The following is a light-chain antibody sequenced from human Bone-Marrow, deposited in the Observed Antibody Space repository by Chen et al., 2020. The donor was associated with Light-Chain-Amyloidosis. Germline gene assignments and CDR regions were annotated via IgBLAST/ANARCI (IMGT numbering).Light chain of an antibody. CDR3: QVWDRSSDRPV. V-gene: IGLV3-21*02. CDR2: DDS. CDR1: NIGSTS. Sequence: SYVVTQPSSGSGAPGQTATSTCGGNNIGSTSVHWYQQTPGQAPLLVVYDDSDRPSGIPERLSGSNSGNTATLTISRVEAGDEADYYCQVWDRSSDRPVFGGGTKLTVL. J-gene: IGLJ3*02.